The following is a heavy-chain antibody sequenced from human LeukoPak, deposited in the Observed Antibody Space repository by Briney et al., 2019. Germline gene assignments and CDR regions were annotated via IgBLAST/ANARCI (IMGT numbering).Heavy chain of an antibody. V-gene: IGHV1-69*05. CDR1: GGTFSSYA. Sequence: SVKVSCKASGGTFSSYAISWVRQAPGQGLEWMGGIIPIFGTANYAQKFQGRVTITTDESTSTAYMELSSLRSEDTAVYHCARDLGYTYYYDSSGSWFDPWGQGTLVTVSS. J-gene: IGHJ5*02. CDR3: ARDLGYTYYYDSSGSWFDP. D-gene: IGHD3-22*01. CDR2: IIPIFGTA.